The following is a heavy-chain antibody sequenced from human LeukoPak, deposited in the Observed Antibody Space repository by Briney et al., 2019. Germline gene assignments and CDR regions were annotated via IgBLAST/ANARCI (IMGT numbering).Heavy chain of an antibody. CDR1: GFTLGRHD. CDR2: LASGSQT. V-gene: IGHV3-13*01. Sequence: GWSLRLSCTASGFTLGRHDMHWVRQTTGGGLEWVAALASGSQTFYAGSVKGRFTVSREDAKNSLYLQMNSLRAGDTAVYYCVREARGYHYTYFDYWGQGSLVTVSS. CDR3: VREARGYHYTYFDY. D-gene: IGHD5-18*01. J-gene: IGHJ4*02.